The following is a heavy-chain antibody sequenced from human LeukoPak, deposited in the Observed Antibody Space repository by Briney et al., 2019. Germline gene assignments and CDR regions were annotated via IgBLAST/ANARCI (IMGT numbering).Heavy chain of an antibody. CDR3: ARDTAATPLFVWSGYYTPGYYGMDV. CDR1: GFTFSDYY. D-gene: IGHD3-3*01. Sequence: GGSLRLSCAASGFTFSDYYMSWIRQAPGKGLEWVSYISSSGSTIYYADSVKGRFTISRDNAKNSLYLQMNSLRAEDTAVYYCARDTAATPLFVWSGYYTPGYYGMDVWGQGTTVTVSS. CDR2: ISSSGSTI. V-gene: IGHV3-11*01. J-gene: IGHJ6*02.